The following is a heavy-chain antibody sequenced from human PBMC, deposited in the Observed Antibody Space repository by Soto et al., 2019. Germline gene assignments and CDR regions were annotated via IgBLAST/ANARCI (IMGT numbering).Heavy chain of an antibody. Sequence: GGSLRLSCAASGFTFDDYAMHWVRQAPGKGLEWVSGISWNSGSIGYADSVEGRFTISRDNAKNSLYLQMNSLRAEDTALYYCAKDISFGSGYYYRMDVWGQGTTVTVSS. CDR3: AKDISFGSGYYYRMDV. CDR2: ISWNSGSI. J-gene: IGHJ6*02. V-gene: IGHV3-9*01. D-gene: IGHD3-3*01. CDR1: GFTFDDYA.